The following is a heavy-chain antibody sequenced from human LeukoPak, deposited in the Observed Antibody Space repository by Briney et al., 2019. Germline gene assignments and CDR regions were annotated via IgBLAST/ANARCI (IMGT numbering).Heavy chain of an antibody. Sequence: GGSLRLSCVASGFIFSSYAMSWVRQAPGKGLEWVAVISYDGSNKYYADSVKGRFTISRDNSKNTLYLQMNSLRAEDTAVYYCARGLGPYYYYYMDVWGKGTTVTVSS. J-gene: IGHJ6*03. CDR3: ARGLGPYYYYYMDV. CDR2: ISYDGSNK. CDR1: GFIFSSYA. V-gene: IGHV3-30*04. D-gene: IGHD7-27*01.